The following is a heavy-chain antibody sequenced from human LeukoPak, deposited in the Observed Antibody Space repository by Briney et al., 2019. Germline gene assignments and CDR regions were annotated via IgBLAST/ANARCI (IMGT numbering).Heavy chain of an antibody. CDR1: GFAFSSYE. D-gene: IGHD4-17*01. CDR2: ISGSGSTI. CDR3: ARHLYGGDY. Sequence: GGSLRLSFAASGFAFSSYEMNWVRQAPGKGLEWVSYISGSGSTIYYADSLKARFTISRDNAKNSLYLQMNSPRAEDTAVYYCARHLYGGDYWGQGTLVSVSS. J-gene: IGHJ4*02. V-gene: IGHV3-48*03.